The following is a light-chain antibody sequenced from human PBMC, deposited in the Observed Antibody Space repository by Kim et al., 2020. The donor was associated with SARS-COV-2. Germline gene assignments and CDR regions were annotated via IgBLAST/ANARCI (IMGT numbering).Light chain of an antibody. CDR3: QQYGSSPFT. J-gene: IGKJ4*01. CDR1: QSVSSSH. V-gene: IGKV3-20*01. Sequence: EIVLTQSPGTLSLSPGERATLSCRASQSVSSSHLAWYQQKPGQTPRLLIHGASSRATGIPDRFSGSGSGTGFTLTISSLEPEDFAVYYCQQYGSSPFTFGGGTKVDIK. CDR2: GAS.